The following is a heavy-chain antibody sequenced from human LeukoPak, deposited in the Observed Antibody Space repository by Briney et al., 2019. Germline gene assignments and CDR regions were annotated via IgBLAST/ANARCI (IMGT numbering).Heavy chain of an antibody. V-gene: IGHV3-43*01. D-gene: IGHD2-2*01. CDR1: GFTFDDYT. CDR2: IRWDGRYT. Sequence: GGSLRLSCAASGFTFDDYTMHWVRQAPGKGLEWVSLIRWDGRYTDYADSVKGRFTISRDNAKNSLFLQMNSLRAEDTAVYYCARGLTAGIVVVPVDYWGQGTLVTVSS. CDR3: ARGLTAGIVVVPVDY. J-gene: IGHJ4*02.